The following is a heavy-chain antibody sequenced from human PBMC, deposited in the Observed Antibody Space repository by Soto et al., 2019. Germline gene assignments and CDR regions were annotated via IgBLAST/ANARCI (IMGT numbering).Heavy chain of an antibody. D-gene: IGHD3-3*01. Sequence: PGGSLRLSCAASGFTFSSYAMHWVRQAPGKGLEWVAVISYDGSNKYYADSVKGRFTISRDNSKNTLYLQMNSLRAEDTAVYYCSRVGYDFWSGDPFAYFDYWGQGTLVTVSS. CDR3: SRVGYDFWSGDPFAYFDY. CDR2: ISYDGSNK. CDR1: GFTFSSYA. J-gene: IGHJ4*02. V-gene: IGHV3-30-3*01.